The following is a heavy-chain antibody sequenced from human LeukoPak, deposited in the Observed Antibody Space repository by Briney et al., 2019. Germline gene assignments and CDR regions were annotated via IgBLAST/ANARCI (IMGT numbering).Heavy chain of an antibody. Sequence: PGGSLRLSCAASGFPFSDYYMTWIRQAPGKGLEWVSYISSSGSTIYYADSVKGRFTISRDNAKNSLYLQMNGLRAEDTAVYYCAREKEGSGRYYYYYYGMDVWGQGTTVTVSS. CDR1: GFPFSDYY. V-gene: IGHV3-11*01. J-gene: IGHJ6*02. CDR2: ISSSGSTI. D-gene: IGHD3-3*01. CDR3: AREKEGSGRYYYYYYGMDV.